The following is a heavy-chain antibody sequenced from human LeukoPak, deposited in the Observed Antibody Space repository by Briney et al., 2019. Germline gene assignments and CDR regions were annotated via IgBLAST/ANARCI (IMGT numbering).Heavy chain of an antibody. D-gene: IGHD3-10*01. J-gene: IGHJ4*02. CDR1: GFIFSTYA. Sequence: HPGGSLRLSCAASGFIFSTYAMHWVRQAPGKGLEWVAVILYDGSNKYADSVKGRFTISRDNSKNTLYLQMNSLRPEDTAVYYCARDGGSGSNDYWGQGTLVTVSS. V-gene: IGHV3-30*04. CDR3: ARDGGSGSNDY. CDR2: ILYDGSNK.